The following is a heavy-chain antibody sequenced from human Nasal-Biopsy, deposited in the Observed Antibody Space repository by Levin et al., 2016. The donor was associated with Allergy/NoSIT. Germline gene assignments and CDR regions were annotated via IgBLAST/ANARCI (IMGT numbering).Heavy chain of an antibody. Sequence: GTLSLTCAVSGGSITSPKRWSWVRQAPGKGLEWIGEISQSGSTDYNPSLKSRVTISVDKSKNQFSLKLISVTATDTAIYYCGSPIIVRVGRLILPGSWGRGILVTVSS. CDR2: ISQSGST. J-gene: IGHJ4*02. V-gene: IGHV4-4*02. CDR1: GGSITSPKR. D-gene: IGHD3-16*02. CDR3: GSPIIVRVGRLILPGS.